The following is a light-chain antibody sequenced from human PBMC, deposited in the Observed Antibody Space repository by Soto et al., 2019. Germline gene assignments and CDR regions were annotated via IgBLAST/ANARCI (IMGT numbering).Light chain of an antibody. Sequence: QSVLTQPASVSGSPGQSITISCTGTSSDVGGYNYVSWYQQHPGKAPKLMIYGVTNRPSGVSNRFSGSKSGNTASLTISGLQAEDEADDHCSSYTGSSTLVVFGGGTKVTV. V-gene: IGLV2-14*01. CDR3: SSYTGSSTLVV. CDR1: SSDVGGYNY. CDR2: GVT. J-gene: IGLJ2*01.